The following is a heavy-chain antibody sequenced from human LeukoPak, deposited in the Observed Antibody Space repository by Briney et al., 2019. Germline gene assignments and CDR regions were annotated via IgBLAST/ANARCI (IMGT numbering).Heavy chain of an antibody. D-gene: IGHD3-10*01. V-gene: IGHV3-30*18. CDR2: ISYDGSNK. CDR3: AKGDPYGSGSYPVDY. CDR1: AFPFSRYG. J-gene: IGHJ4*02. Sequence: PAWSLIPSCAAPAFPFSRYGMHWVRQASGKGLEWVALISYDGSNKYYADSVKGRFTISRDNSKNTLYLQMNSLRPEDTAVYYCAKGDPYGSGSYPVDYWGQGTLVTVSS.